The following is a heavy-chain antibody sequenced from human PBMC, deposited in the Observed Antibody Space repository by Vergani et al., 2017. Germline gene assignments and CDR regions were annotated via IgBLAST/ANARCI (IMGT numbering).Heavy chain of an antibody. Sequence: QVQLHESGPGLVKPSQTLSLTCTVSGGSITSGSFYWSWIRQPAGKGLEWIGHIFRSGTTYYNPSLKSRLIMSVDTSKNQFSLKLTSVTAADTAMYYCARENVVIARIFDFWGQGTLVTVSS. CDR2: IFRSGTT. V-gene: IGHV4-31*03. CDR3: ARENVVIARIFDF. J-gene: IGHJ4*02. D-gene: IGHD2-21*01. CDR1: GGSITSGSFY.